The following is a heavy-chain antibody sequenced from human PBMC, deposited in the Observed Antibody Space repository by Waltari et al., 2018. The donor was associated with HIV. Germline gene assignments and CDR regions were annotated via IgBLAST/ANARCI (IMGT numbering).Heavy chain of an antibody. J-gene: IGHJ6*02. Sequence: EVQVVESGGGLIQPVGSQRLSCAASGFTFNDFGLQEVRQVPGKGQVWVSRIRGDGNTPGYADYVKGRFTSSRDNAKKTMYLQMNSLRAEDTAVYYCARGDLAVWGQGTTVTVSS. CDR3: ARGDLAV. V-gene: IGHV3-74*01. CDR2: IRGDGNTP. CDR1: GFTFNDFG.